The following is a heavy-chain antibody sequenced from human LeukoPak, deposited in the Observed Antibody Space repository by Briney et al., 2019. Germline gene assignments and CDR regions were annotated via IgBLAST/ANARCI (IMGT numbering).Heavy chain of an antibody. CDR1: GITVSTNY. CDR3: ARVGGFYYFDH. CDR2: IHSGGTT. Sequence: GGSLRLSCAASGITVSTNYMTWVRQAPGKGLEWVSVIHSGGTTPYVDSVKGRFTISRDNSKNTLYLQMNSLRAEDTAVYFCARVGGFYYFDHWGQGTLVTVSS. J-gene: IGHJ4*02. V-gene: IGHV3-53*05. D-gene: IGHD2/OR15-2a*01.